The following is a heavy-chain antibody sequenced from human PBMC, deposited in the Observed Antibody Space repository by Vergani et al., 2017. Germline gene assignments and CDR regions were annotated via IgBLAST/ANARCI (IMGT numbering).Heavy chain of an antibody. Sequence: QVQLVQSGAEVKKPGASVKVSCKASGYTFTSYAMHWVRQAPGQRLEWMGWINAGNGNTKYSQKFQGRVTITRNTSASTAYMALSSLRSEDTAVYYCARDNSGSGYFDYWGQGTLVTVSS. D-gene: IGHD2-21*01. J-gene: IGHJ4*02. CDR1: GYTFTSYA. CDR3: ARDNSGSGYFDY. V-gene: IGHV1-3*01. CDR2: INAGNGNT.